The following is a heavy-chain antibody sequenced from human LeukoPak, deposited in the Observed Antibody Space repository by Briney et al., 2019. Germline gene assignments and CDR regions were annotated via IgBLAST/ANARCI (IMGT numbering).Heavy chain of an antibody. CDR3: ARDGDSSGYYDPADTASAEYFQH. V-gene: IGHV1-69*04. D-gene: IGHD3-22*01. J-gene: IGHJ1*01. Sequence: GASVKVSCKASGGTFSSYAISWVRQAPGQGLEWMGRIIPILGIANYAQKFQGRVTITADKSTSTAYMELSSLRSEDTAVYYCARDGDSSGYYDPADTASAEYFQHWGQGTLVTVSS. CDR1: GGTFSSYA. CDR2: IIPILGIA.